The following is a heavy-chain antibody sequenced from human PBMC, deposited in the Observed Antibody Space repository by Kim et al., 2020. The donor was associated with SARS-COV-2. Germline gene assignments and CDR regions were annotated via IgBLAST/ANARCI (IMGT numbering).Heavy chain of an antibody. CDR1: GGSFSGYY. CDR3: ARAVVVPAAANWFDP. D-gene: IGHD2-2*01. V-gene: IGHV4-34*01. J-gene: IGHJ5*02. CDR2: INHSGST. Sequence: SETLSLTCAVYGGSFSGYYWSWIRQPPGKGLEWIGEINHSGSTNYNPSLKSRVTISVDTSKNQFSLKLSSVTAADTAVYYCARAVVVPAAANWFDPWGQG.